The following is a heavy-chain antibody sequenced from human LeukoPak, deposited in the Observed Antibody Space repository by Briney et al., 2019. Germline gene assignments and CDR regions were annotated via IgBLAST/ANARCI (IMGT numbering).Heavy chain of an antibody. CDR3: ARDLYDSSGYYYPTLYYYFDY. Sequence: GASVKVSCKASGYTFTSYGISWVRQAPGQGLEWMGWISAYNGNTNYAQKLQGRVTMTTDTSTSTAYMELRSLRSDDTAVYYCARDLYDSSGYYYPTLYYYFDYWGQGTLVTVSS. CDR2: ISAYNGNT. V-gene: IGHV1-18*01. D-gene: IGHD3-22*01. CDR1: GYTFTSYG. J-gene: IGHJ4*02.